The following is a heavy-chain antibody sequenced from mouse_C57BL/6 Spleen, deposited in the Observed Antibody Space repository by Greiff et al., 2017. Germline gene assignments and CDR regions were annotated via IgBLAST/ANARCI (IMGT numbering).Heavy chain of an antibody. CDR1: GYAFSSYW. J-gene: IGHJ2*01. V-gene: IGHV1-80*01. CDR3: ARSGNPGYFDY. CDR2: IYPGDGDT. D-gene: IGHD3-1*01. Sequence: QVQLKQSGAELVKPGASVKISCKASGYAFSSYWMNWVKQRPGKGLEWIGQIYPGDGDTNYNGKFKGKATLTADKSSSTAYMQLSSLTSEDSAVYFCARSGNPGYFDYWGQGTTLTVSS.